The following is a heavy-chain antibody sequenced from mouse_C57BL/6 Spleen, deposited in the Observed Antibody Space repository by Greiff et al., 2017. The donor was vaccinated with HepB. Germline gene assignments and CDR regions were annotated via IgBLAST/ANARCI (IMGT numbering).Heavy chain of an antibody. V-gene: IGHV6-3*01. J-gene: IGHJ3*01. Sequence: EVQLQQSGGGLVQPGGSMKLSCVASGFTFSNYWMNWVRQSPEKGLEWVAQIRLKSDNYATHYAETVKGRFTISRDDSKSSVYLQMNNLRAEDTGIYYSTRSPFAYWGQGTLVTVSA. CDR1: GFTFSNYW. CDR2: IRLKSDNYAT. CDR3: TRSPFAY.